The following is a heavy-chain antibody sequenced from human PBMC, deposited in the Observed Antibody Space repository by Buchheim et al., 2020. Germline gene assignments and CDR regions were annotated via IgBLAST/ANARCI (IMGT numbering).Heavy chain of an antibody. CDR2: ISNDGSNK. V-gene: IGHV3-30*04. Sequence: QVQLAESGGGVVQPGRSLRLSCAASGFTFSSYAMHWVRQAPGKGLEWVAVISNDGSNKYYADSVKGRFTISRDNSKNTLYLQMNSLRAEDTAVYYCARETSGRYYYYYYGMDVWGQGTT. J-gene: IGHJ6*02. D-gene: IGHD2-2*01. CDR1: GFTFSSYA. CDR3: ARETSGRYYYYYYGMDV.